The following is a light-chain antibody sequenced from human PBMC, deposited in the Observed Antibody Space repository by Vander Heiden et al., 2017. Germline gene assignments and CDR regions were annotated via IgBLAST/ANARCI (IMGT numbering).Light chain of an antibody. Sequence: QSALTQPPSASGSPGPSVTISCTGTSSDVGGYNYVSWYQQHPGKAPKLMIYEVSKRPSGVPGRFSGSKSGNTASLTVSSLQAEDEADYYCISYAGSNNLVFGGGTKLTVL. CDR3: ISYAGSNNLV. CDR1: SSDVGGYNY. CDR2: EVS. V-gene: IGLV2-8*01. J-gene: IGLJ2*01.